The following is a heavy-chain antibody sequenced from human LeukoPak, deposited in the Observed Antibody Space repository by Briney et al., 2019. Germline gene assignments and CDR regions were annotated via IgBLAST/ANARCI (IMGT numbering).Heavy chain of an antibody. V-gene: IGHV3-23*01. CDR2: VSSSGETT. Sequence: GGTLRLSCVGSGFSFSTYGMTWVRQAPGKGLEWVSSVSSSGETTYYADSVKGRFTISIDNSKSTLYLQMNGLRAEDTALYYCWKEGGVWFGVLFSRYVEFWGQGALVSVSS. CDR1: GFSFSTYG. J-gene: IGHJ4*02. D-gene: IGHD3-10*01. CDR3: WKEGGVWFGVLFSRYVEF.